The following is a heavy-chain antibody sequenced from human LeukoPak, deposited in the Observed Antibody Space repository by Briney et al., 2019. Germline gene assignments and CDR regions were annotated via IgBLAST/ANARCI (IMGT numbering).Heavy chain of an antibody. J-gene: IGHJ4*02. CDR1: GFTFSDYY. Sequence: GGSLRLSCAVSGFTFSDYYMSWIRQAPGKGLEWVSYISSGGSTISHADSVKGRFTISRDNAKNSLYLQMNSLRAEDTAVYYCARDGSGSTTFDYWGQGTLVTVSS. V-gene: IGHV3-11*04. D-gene: IGHD3-10*01. CDR3: ARDGSGSTTFDY. CDR2: ISSGGSTI.